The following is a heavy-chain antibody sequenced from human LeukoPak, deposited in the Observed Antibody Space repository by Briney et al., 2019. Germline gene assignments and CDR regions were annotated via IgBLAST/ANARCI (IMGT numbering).Heavy chain of an antibody. CDR2: ISSSSSTI. CDR1: GFIFSGHS. Sequence: GGSLRLSCAASGFIFSGHSMNWVRQAPGKGLEWVSYISSSSSTIYYADSVKGRFTISRDNAKNSLYLQMNSLRAEDTAVYYCASSEDYPSWIDYWGQGTLVTVSS. D-gene: IGHD4-11*01. J-gene: IGHJ4*02. V-gene: IGHV3-48*04. CDR3: ASSEDYPSWIDY.